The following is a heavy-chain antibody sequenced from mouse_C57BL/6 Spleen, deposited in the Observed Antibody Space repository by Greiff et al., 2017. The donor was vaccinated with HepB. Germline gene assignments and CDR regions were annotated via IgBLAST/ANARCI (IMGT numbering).Heavy chain of an antibody. V-gene: IGHV1-7*01. CDR1: GYTFTSYW. CDR2: INPSSGYT. Sequence: QVQLKESGAELAKPGASVKLSCKASGYTFTSYWMHWVKQRPGQGLEWIGYINPSSGYTKYNQKFKDKATLTADKSSSTAYMQLSSLTYEDSAVYYCARFTTVGAFAMDYWGQGTSVTVSS. J-gene: IGHJ4*01. D-gene: IGHD1-1*01. CDR3: ARFTTVGAFAMDY.